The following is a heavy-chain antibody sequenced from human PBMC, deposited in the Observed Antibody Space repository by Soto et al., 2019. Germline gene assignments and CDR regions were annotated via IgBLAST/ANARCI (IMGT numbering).Heavy chain of an antibody. D-gene: IGHD3-10*01. J-gene: IGHJ6*02. Sequence: KASETLSLTCTVSGGSISSYYWSWIRQPPGKGLEWIGYIYYSGSTNYNPSLKSRVTISVDTSKNQFSLKLSSVTAADTAVYYCARDPPSGGDGMDVWGQGTKVTVSS. V-gene: IGHV4-59*01. CDR2: IYYSGST. CDR1: GGSISSYY. CDR3: ARDPPSGGDGMDV.